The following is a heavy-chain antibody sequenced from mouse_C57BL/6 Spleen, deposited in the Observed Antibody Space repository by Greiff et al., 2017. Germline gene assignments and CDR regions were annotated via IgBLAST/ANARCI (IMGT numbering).Heavy chain of an antibody. CDR1: GYTFTSYW. CDR3: ARTLITTVVARYFDV. D-gene: IGHD1-1*01. Sequence: VQLQQPGAELVKPGASVKLSCKASGYTFTSYWMHWVKQRPGRGLEWIGRIDPNSDGTKYNEKFKSKATLTVDKPSSTAYMQLSSLTSEDSAVYYCARTLITTVVARYFDVWGTGTTVTVSS. J-gene: IGHJ1*03. V-gene: IGHV1-72*01. CDR2: IDPNSDGT.